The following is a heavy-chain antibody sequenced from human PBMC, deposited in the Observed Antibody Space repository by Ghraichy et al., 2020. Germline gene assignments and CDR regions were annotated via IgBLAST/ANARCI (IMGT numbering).Heavy chain of an antibody. CDR3: ARGYCSSTSCSHYYYYYGMDV. D-gene: IGHD2-2*01. V-gene: IGHV4-34*01. J-gene: IGHJ6*02. Sequence: ESLNISCAVYGGSFSGYYWSWIRQPPGKGLEWIGEINHSGSTNYNPSLKSRVTISVDTSKNQFSLKLSSVTAADTAVYYCARGYCSSTSCSHYYYYYGMDVWGQGTTVTVSS. CDR2: INHSGST. CDR1: GGSFSGYY.